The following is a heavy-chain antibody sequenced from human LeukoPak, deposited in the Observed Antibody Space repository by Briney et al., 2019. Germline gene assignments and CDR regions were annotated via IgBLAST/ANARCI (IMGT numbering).Heavy chain of an antibody. CDR2: IYYSGST. V-gene: IGHV4-30-4*01. CDR1: GGSISSGDYY. D-gene: IGHD1-1*01. Sequence: SETLSLTCTVSGGSISSGDYYWSWIRQPPGKGLEWIGYIYYSGSTYYNPSLKSRVTISVDTSKNQFSLKLSPVTAADTAVYYCARSGMAYFDYWGQGTLVTVSS. J-gene: IGHJ4*02. CDR3: ARSGMAYFDY.